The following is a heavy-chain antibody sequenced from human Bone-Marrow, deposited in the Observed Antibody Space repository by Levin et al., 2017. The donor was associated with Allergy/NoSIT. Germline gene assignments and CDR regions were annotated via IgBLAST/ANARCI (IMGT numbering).Heavy chain of an antibody. V-gene: IGHV1-69*01. Sequence: PGESLKISCKASGGTFSNYGISWVRQAPGQGLEWMGGIVPFFDTTNYAQKFQGRVIITADESASTAYMELSSLRSEDTAVYYCAISTETDLYFDIWGQGTVVTVSS. D-gene: IGHD1-26*01. CDR1: GGTFSNYG. CDR2: IVPFFDTT. J-gene: IGHJ4*02. CDR3: AISTETDLYFDI.